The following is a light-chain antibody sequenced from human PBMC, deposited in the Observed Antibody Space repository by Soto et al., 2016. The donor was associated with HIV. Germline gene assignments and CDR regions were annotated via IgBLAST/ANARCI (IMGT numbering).Light chain of an antibody. CDR2: KDS. J-gene: IGLJ2*01. V-gene: IGLV3-27*01. CDR3: YSAADKNVI. Sequence: SYELTQPSSVSVSPGQTARITCSGDVLAKNMLDGSNRSQVQAPVLVIYKDSERPSGIPERFSGSSSGTTVTLTISGAQVEDEADFYCYSAADKNVIFGGGTKLTV. CDR1: VLAKN.